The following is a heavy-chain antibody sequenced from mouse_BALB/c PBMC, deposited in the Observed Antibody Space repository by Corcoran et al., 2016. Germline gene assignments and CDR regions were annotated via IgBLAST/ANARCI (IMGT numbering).Heavy chain of an antibody. Sequence: EVKLLEYGGGLVQPGGSLRLSCAASGFEFSRYWMSWVRQAPGKGLDWIGEINSDSSTINYTPSLKDKFVISRDNAKNALYLQMSKVRSEDTALYYCARNWDWQFNLWGAGTTVTVSS. V-gene: IGHV4-1*02. CDR2: INSDSSTI. CDR3: ARNWDWQFNL. CDR1: GFEFSRYW. J-gene: IGHJ1*01. D-gene: IGHD4-1*01.